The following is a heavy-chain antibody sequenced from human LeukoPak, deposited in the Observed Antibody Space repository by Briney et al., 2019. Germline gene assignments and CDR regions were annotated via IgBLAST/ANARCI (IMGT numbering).Heavy chain of an antibody. CDR3: ARDVTVTTIHYYYYYGMDV. V-gene: IGHV3-64*01. CDR1: GFTFSSYA. D-gene: IGHD4-17*01. CDR2: ISSNGGST. Sequence: GGSLRLSCAASGFTFSSYAMHWVRQAPGKGLEYVSAISSNGGSTYYANSVKGRFTISRDNSKNTLYLQMNSLRAEDTAVYYCARDVTVTTIHYYYYYGMDVWGQGTTVTVSS. J-gene: IGHJ6*02.